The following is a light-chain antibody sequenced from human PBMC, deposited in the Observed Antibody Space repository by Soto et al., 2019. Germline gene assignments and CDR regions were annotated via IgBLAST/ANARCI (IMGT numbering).Light chain of an antibody. V-gene: IGLV6-57*02. J-gene: IGLJ2*01. CDR2: EDN. CDR3: QSYDSNNHVV. Sequence: NFMLTQPHSVSESPGKTVTISCTGSGGSISANYVQWCQQRPGSAPTTVIYEDNQRPSGVPDRFSGSIDTSSNSASLTISGLKTEDEADYYCQSYDSNNHVVFGGGTKLTVL. CDR1: GGSISANY.